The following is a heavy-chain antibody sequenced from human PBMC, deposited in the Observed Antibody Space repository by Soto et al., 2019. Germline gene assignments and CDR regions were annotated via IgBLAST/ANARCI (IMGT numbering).Heavy chain of an antibody. V-gene: IGHV3-30*18. CDR2: ISSDGNNQ. D-gene: IGHD3-10*01. Sequence: QVQLVESGGGVVQPGTSLRLSCAASGFTSSSFVIHWVRQAPGKGLEWLAVISSDGNNQYYADSVKGRFTISKDNSMRTLYLQVNSLRAEDTTVYFCAKERGALDAFDMWGQGTMVTVS. CDR3: AKERGALDAFDM. CDR1: GFTSSSFV. J-gene: IGHJ3*02.